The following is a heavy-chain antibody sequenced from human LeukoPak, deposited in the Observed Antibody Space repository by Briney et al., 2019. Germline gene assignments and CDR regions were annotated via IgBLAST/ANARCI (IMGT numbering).Heavy chain of an antibody. Sequence: GGSLRLSCTASGFTFGDYAMSWVRQAPGKGLEWVGFIRSKAYGGTTEYAASVKGRFTISRDDSKSIAYLQMNSLKTEDTAVYYCTRGGYYDFWSGYYTGDAFDIWGQGTMVTVSS. D-gene: IGHD3-3*01. CDR2: IRSKAYGGTT. CDR1: GFTFGDYA. V-gene: IGHV3-49*04. CDR3: TRGGYYDFWSGYYTGDAFDI. J-gene: IGHJ3*02.